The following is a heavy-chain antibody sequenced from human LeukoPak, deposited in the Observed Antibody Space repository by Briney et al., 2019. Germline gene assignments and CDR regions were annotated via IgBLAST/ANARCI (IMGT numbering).Heavy chain of an antibody. D-gene: IGHD2-2*01. V-gene: IGHV1-8*01. CDR1: GYTFTSYD. J-gene: IGHJ5*02. CDR2: MNPNSGNT. CDR3: ARDHVVVVPAANRNWFDP. Sequence: ASVKVSCKASGYTFTSYDINWVRQATGQGLEWMGWMNPNSGNTGYAQKFQGRVTMTRNTSISTAYMELSSLRSEDTAVYYCARDHVVVVPAANRNWFDPWGQGTLVTVYS.